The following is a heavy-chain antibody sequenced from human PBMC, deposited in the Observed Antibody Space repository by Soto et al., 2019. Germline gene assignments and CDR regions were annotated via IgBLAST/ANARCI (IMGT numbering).Heavy chain of an antibody. CDR1: GFTFSNAW. V-gene: IGHV3-15*07. J-gene: IGHJ6*02. CDR3: TTPYYDFWSGYYTTRYYYYYGMDV. D-gene: IGHD3-3*01. CDR2: IKSKTDGGTT. Sequence: GGSLRLSCAASGFTFSNAWMNWVRQAPGKGLEWVGRIKSKTDGGTTDYAAPVKGRFTISRDDSKNTLYLQMNSLKTEDTAVYYCTTPYYDFWSGYYTTRYYYYYGMDVWGQGTTVTVSS.